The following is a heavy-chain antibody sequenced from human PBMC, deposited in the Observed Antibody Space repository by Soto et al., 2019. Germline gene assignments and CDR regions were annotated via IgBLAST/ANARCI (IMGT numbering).Heavy chain of an antibody. CDR3: ARQGESLLRFYYYYGMDV. J-gene: IGHJ6*02. CDR2: IYYSGST. Sequence: QLQLQESGPGLVKPSETLSLTCTVSGGSISSSSYYWGWIRQPPGKGLEWIGSIYYSGSTYYNPSLKSRVTISVDTSKNQFSLKLSSVTAADTAVYYCARQGESLLRFYYYYGMDVWGQGTTVTVSS. V-gene: IGHV4-39*01. D-gene: IGHD3-16*01. CDR1: GGSISSSSYY.